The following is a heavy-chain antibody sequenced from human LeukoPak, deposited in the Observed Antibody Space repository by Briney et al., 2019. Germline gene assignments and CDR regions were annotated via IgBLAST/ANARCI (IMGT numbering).Heavy chain of an antibody. V-gene: IGHV3-23*01. CDR2: ISGSGGST. CDR3: AKDGECSSTSCYVWGGHGFDY. D-gene: IGHD2-2*01. CDR1: GGSISSSSYY. J-gene: IGHJ4*02. Sequence: PSETLSLTCTVSGGSISSSSYYWGWVRQAPGKGLEWVSAISGSGGSTYYADSVKGRFTISRDNSKNTLYLQMNSLRAEDTAVYYCAKDGECSSTSCYVWGGHGFDYWGQGTLVTVSS.